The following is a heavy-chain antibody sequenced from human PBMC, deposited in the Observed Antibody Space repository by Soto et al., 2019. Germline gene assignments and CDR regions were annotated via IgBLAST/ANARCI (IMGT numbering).Heavy chain of an antibody. CDR2: INYSGST. J-gene: IGHJ3*02. Sequence: SETLSLTCAVYGGSFSGYYWSWIRQPPGKGLEWIGEINYSGSTNYNPSLKSRVTISVDTSKNQFSLKLSSVTAADTAVYYCAGRITMVRGVTTDAFDIWGQGTMVTVSS. CDR1: GGSFSGYY. V-gene: IGHV4-34*01. D-gene: IGHD3-10*01. CDR3: AGRITMVRGVTTDAFDI.